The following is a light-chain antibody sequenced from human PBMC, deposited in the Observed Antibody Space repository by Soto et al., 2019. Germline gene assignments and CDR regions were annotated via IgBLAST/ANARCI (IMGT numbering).Light chain of an antibody. V-gene: IGKV3-20*01. CDR3: QKYGSSLLI. J-gene: IGKJ3*01. CDR1: QSVSSSY. Sequence: EIVLTQSPGTLSLSPGERATLSCRASQSVSSSYLAWYQQKPGQAPRLLIYGASSRATGIPDRFSGSGSGTDFALTISRLEPDDFAVYYCQKYGSSLLIFGPGSKVDIK. CDR2: GAS.